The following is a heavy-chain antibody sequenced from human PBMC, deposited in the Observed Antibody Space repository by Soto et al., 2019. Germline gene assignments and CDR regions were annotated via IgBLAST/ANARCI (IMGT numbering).Heavy chain of an antibody. J-gene: IGHJ4*02. V-gene: IGHV3-30-3*01. CDR2: ISYDGSNK. CDR3: ARDTIFGVVIDAPDY. D-gene: IGHD3-3*01. CDR1: GFTFSSYA. Sequence: LRLSCAASGFTFSSYAMHWVRQAPGKGLEWVAVISYDGSNKYYADSVKGRFTISRDNSKNTLYLQMNSLRAEDTAVYYCARDTIFGVVIDAPDYWGQGTLVTVSS.